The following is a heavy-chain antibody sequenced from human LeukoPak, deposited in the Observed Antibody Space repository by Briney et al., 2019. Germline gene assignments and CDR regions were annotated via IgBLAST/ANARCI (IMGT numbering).Heavy chain of an antibody. CDR3: AREKRVGYFGSGSYSAPYYYGMDV. D-gene: IGHD3-10*01. CDR2: INSDGGST. V-gene: IGHV3-74*01. Sequence: GGSLRLSCAASGFTFSSYWMHWVRQAPGKGLVWVSRINSDGGSTSYADSVKGRFTISRDNAKNTLYLQMNSLRAEDTAVYYCAREKRVGYFGSGSYSAPYYYGMDVWGQGTTVTVSS. CDR1: GFTFSSYW. J-gene: IGHJ6*02.